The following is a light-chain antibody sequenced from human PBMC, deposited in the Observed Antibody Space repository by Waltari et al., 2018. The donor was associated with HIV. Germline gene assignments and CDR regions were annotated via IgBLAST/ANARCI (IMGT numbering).Light chain of an antibody. CDR2: YDN. CDR3: QVWDSETDHWV. J-gene: IGLJ3*02. V-gene: IGLV3-21*04. Sequence: YVLTQPPSVSEAPGKTARITCGGNEIGSNSVHWYQQKPGQAPVQVIYYDNDRPSGIPERFSGSNSGNTATLTISRVEAGDEADYFCQVWDSETDHWVFGGGTKLTVL. CDR1: EIGSNS.